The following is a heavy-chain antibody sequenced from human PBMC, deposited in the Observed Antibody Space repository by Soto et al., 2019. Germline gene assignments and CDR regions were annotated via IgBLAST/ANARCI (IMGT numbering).Heavy chain of an antibody. J-gene: IGHJ6*02. CDR2: ISYDGSNK. D-gene: IGHD2-15*01. V-gene: IGHV3-30-3*01. CDR1: GFTFSSYA. Sequence: PGGSLRLSCAASGFTFSSYAMHWVRQAPGKGLEWVAVISYDGSNKYYADSVKGRFTISRDNSKNTLYLQMNSLRAEDTAVYYCARVMLGYCSGGSCIYYYYGMDVWGQGTTVTVSS. CDR3: ARVMLGYCSGGSCIYYYYGMDV.